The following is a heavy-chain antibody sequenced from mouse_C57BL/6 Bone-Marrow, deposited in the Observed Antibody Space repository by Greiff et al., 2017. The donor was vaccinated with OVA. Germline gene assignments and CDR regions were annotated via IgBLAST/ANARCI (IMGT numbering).Heavy chain of an antibody. CDR1: GYTFTDYY. CDR3: AREGWPSWYFDV. D-gene: IGHD2-3*01. Sequence: EVQLQQSGPELVKPGASVKISCKASGYTFTDYYMNWVKQSHGKSLEWIGDINPNNGGTSYNQKFKGKATLTVDKSSSTAYMELRSLTSEDSAVYYGAREGWPSWYFDVGGTGTTVTVSA. V-gene: IGHV1-26*01. J-gene: IGHJ1*03. CDR2: INPNNGGT.